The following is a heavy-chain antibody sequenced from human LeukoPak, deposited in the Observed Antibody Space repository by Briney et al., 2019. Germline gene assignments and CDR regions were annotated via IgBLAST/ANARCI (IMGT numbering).Heavy chain of an antibody. Sequence: GGSLRLSCVASGFTLRSYVMNWVRQTPGKGLEWVSSICGSGDSTFYADSVKGRFSISRDNSKNTLYLQVNGLRTEDTAVYYCAKDRLLNCRGDCYIFDYWGQGTVVTVSS. D-gene: IGHD2-21*02. V-gene: IGHV3-23*01. CDR1: GFTLRSYV. J-gene: IGHJ4*02. CDR3: AKDRLLNCRGDCYIFDY. CDR2: ICGSGDST.